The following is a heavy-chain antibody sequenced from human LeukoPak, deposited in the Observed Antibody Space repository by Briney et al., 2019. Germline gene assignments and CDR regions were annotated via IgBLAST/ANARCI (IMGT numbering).Heavy chain of an antibody. D-gene: IGHD6-13*01. Sequence: ASVKVSCKAFGYTFGTSTITWVRQAPGQRLEWMGCISPKNGNTNYAQGVQGRVTMTTDTSRSTAYMELRSLRSDDTAVYYCARARPYSSSWYFDYWGQGTLVTVSS. J-gene: IGHJ4*02. CDR2: ISPKNGNT. V-gene: IGHV1-18*01. CDR1: GYTFGTST. CDR3: ARARPYSSSWYFDY.